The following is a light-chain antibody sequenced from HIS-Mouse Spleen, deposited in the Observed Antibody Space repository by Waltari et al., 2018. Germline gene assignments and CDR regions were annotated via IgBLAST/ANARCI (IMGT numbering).Light chain of an antibody. V-gene: IGLV3-10*01. CDR3: YSTDSSGNHRV. CDR1: ALPKKY. J-gene: IGLJ2*01. CDR2: EDS. Sequence: SYELTQPPSVSGSPGQTARNTCPGAALPKKYAYSYQQKSGQAPVLVIYEDSKRPSGIPERFSGSSSGTMATLTISGAQVEDEADYYCYSTDSSGNHRVFGGGTKLTVL.